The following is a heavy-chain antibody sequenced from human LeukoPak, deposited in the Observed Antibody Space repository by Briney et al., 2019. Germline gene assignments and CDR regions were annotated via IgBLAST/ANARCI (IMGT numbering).Heavy chain of an antibody. CDR2: TSVITGRT. V-gene: IGHV3-64D*06. J-gene: IGHJ4*02. Sequence: PGGSLRLSSSASGFIFSSYAMHWVRQAPGKRLEYVSATSVITGRTFYADSVEGRFTISRDNSGNTLYLQMTSLRPEDTAVYYCVKPARGSGIQYGFDSWGQGTLVTVSS. D-gene: IGHD3-10*01. CDR1: GFIFSSYA. CDR3: VKPARGSGIQYGFDS.